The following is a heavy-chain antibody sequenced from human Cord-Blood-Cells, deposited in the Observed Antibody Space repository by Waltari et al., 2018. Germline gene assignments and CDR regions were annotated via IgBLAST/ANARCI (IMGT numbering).Heavy chain of an antibody. Sequence: QVQLVPSGAEVKKPGASVKVSCKASGVSFSRYAISWVRQVPGQGLEWMGGIIPIFGTANYAQKCQGRVTITADESTSTAYMELSSLRSADTAVYYCAIRDYDILTGYYNYWGQGTLVTVSS. J-gene: IGHJ4*02. CDR2: IIPIFGTA. V-gene: IGHV1-69*01. CDR1: GVSFSRYA. CDR3: AIRDYDILTGYYNY. D-gene: IGHD3-9*01.